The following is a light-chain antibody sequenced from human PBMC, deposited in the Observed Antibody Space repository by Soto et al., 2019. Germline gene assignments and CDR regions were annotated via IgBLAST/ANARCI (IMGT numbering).Light chain of an antibody. Sequence: HSVRNQPPSASETPGQTVSISCSGSNSNIASNTVNWYQHLPGTAPKLLIYYNNQRPSGVPDRFSGSKSGTSASLAISGLQSEDESDYYCAAWDDTLKRYVFGTGTKVTVL. J-gene: IGLJ1*01. CDR3: AAWDDTLKRYV. CDR2: YNN. CDR1: NSNIASNT. V-gene: IGLV1-44*01.